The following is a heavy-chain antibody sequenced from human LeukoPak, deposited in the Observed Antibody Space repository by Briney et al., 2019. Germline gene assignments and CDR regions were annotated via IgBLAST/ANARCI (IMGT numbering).Heavy chain of an antibody. Sequence: GGSLRLSCTTSGFTFGDCAMSWVRQAPGKGLEWVAGISDSGGSTNYADSVKGRFTISRDNPKNTLYLQMNSLRAEDTAVYFCAKRGVVIRVILVGFHKEAYYFDSWGQGALVTVSS. V-gene: IGHV3-23*01. J-gene: IGHJ4*02. CDR3: AKRGVVIRVILVGFHKEAYYFDS. CDR1: GFTFGDCA. CDR2: ISDSGGST. D-gene: IGHD3-22*01.